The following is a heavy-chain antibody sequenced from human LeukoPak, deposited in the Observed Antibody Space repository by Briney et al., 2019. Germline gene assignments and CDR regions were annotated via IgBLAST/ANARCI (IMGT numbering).Heavy chain of an antibody. CDR3: ARVIRYSSIWPFDY. CDR1: GYTFTSYG. J-gene: IGHJ4*02. V-gene: IGHV1-18*01. CDR2: ISAYNGNT. Sequence: ASVTVSYKASGYTFTSYGIIWVRQAPGQGLEWMGWISAYNGNTNYAQKLQGRVTMTTDTSTSTAYMELRSLRSDDTAVYYCARVIRYSSIWPFDYWGQGSLVTVSS. D-gene: IGHD6-13*01.